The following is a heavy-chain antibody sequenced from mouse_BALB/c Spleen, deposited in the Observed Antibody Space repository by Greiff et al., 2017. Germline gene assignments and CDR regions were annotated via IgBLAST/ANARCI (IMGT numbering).Heavy chain of an antibody. CDR1: GFTFSSSY. J-gene: IGHJ4*01. Sequence: QVQLQQSGAELVKPGASVKLSCKTSGFTFSSSYISWLKQKPGQSLEWIAWIYAGTGGTSYNQKFTGKAQLTVDTSSSTAYMQFSSLTTEDSAIYYCASSTMITTRGRGYAMDYWGQGTSVTVSS. V-gene: IGHV1-66*01. CDR3: ASSTMITTRGRGYAMDY. D-gene: IGHD2-4*01. CDR2: IYAGTGGT.